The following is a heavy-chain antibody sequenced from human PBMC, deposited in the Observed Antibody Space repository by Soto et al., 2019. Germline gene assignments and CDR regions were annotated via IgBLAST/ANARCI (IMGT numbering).Heavy chain of an antibody. D-gene: IGHD3-3*01. J-gene: IGHJ4*02. Sequence: QVQLQESGPGLVKPSETLSLTCTISGDSVSSVGFHWAWLRRPPGKGLGWIVYIYTGGSTYYRPSLERSIHMTLDATRHQCSLRLPSVTAADTAVYLCVRARVGLDKISYFDYWGQGKLVTVSS. V-gene: IGHV4-30-4*01. CDR1: GDSVSSVGFH. CDR3: VRARVGLDKISYFDY. CDR2: IYTGGST.